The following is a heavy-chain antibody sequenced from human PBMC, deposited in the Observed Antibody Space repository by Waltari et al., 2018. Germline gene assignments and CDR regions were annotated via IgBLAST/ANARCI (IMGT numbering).Heavy chain of an antibody. CDR3: ASYGTIVVVTAISN. CDR1: GGSISSSSYY. Sequence: QLQLQESGPGLVKPSETLSLTCTVSGGSISSSSYYRGWIRQPPGKGLEWIGSIYSSGSTYYNPSLKSRVTISVDTSKNQFSLKLSSVTAADTAVYYCASYGTIVVVTAISNWGQGTLVTVSS. J-gene: IGHJ4*02. CDR2: IYSSGST. V-gene: IGHV4-39*07. D-gene: IGHD2-21*02.